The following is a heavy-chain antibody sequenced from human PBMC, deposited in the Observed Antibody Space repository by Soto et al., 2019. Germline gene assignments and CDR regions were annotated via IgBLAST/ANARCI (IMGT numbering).Heavy chain of an antibody. CDR1: GYTFTSYD. Sequence: GASVKVSCKASGYTFTSYDIDWVRQATGQGLEWMGWMNPNSGNTGYAQKFQGRVTMTRNTSISTAYMELSSLRSEDTAVYYCARGVSRSWYSKTKNWFDHWGQGTLVTVSS. CDR3: ARGVSRSWYSKTKNWFDH. J-gene: IGHJ5*02. D-gene: IGHD6-13*01. CDR2: MNPNSGNT. V-gene: IGHV1-8*01.